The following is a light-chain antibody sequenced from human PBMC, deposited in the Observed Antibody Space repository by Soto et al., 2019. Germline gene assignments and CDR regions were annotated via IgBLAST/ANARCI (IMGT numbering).Light chain of an antibody. CDR3: PSYDSSLSGWV. CDR2: GNS. V-gene: IGLV1-40*01. CDR1: SSNIGAGYD. J-gene: IGLJ3*02. Sequence: QSVLTQPPSVSGAPGQRVTISCTGSSSNIGAGYDVHWYQQLPGTAPKLLIYGNSNRPSGVPDRFSGSNSGTSASLAITGLQAEDEADYYCPSYDSSLSGWVFGGGTKLTVL.